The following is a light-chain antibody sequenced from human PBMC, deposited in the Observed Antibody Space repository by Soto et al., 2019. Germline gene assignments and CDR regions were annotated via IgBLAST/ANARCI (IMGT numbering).Light chain of an antibody. V-gene: IGKV1-12*01. Sequence: DIQMTQSPSSVSASVGDRVTISCRASEGISSWLAWYQQRPGKAPKLLISGASSLQPGVPVRFSGSGSGTEFTLTISSLQPEDFATYYCQQTKSFPLTFGGGTQLEIK. CDR1: EGISSW. CDR2: GAS. CDR3: QQTKSFPLT. J-gene: IGKJ4*01.